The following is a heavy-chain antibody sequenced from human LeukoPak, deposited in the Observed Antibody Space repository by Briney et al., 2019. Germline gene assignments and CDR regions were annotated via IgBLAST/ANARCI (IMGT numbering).Heavy chain of an antibody. CDR1: GFTFSSYS. D-gene: IGHD2-2*01. CDR3: AREPLVVVAAANWDFFDN. V-gene: IGHV3-48*02. J-gene: IGHJ4*02. Sequence: GRSLRLSCAASGFTFSSYSMNWVRQAPGKGLEWVSYISSGSSTIYYADSATGRFTISRDNANNSLYLQMNSLRDEDTAVYSCAREPLVVVAAANWDFFDNWGQGGLVTVSS. CDR2: ISSGSSTI.